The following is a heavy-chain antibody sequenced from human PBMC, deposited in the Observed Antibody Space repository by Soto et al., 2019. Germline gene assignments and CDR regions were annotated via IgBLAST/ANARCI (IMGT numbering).Heavy chain of an antibody. CDR2: INAGNGNT. V-gene: IGHV1-3*01. CDR3: ARVHVAARLDP. Sequence: APVKVSCKGSGYPFTSYGMHWVRQAPGQRLEWMGWINAGNGNTKYSQKFQGRVTITRDTSASTAYMELSSLRSEDTAVYYCARVHVAARLDPWGQGTLVTVSS. J-gene: IGHJ5*02. D-gene: IGHD6-6*01. CDR1: GYPFTSYG.